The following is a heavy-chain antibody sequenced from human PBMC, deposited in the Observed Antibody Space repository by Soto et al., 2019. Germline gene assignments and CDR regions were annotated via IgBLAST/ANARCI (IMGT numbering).Heavy chain of an antibody. Sequence: ASVKVSCKASGYTFTSYDINWVRQATGQGLEWMGWMNPNSGNTDYAQKFQGRVAMTRNTSISTAYMELSSLRSEDTAVYYCARGSLTGTHYYGMDVWGQGTTVTVSS. V-gene: IGHV1-8*01. J-gene: IGHJ6*02. CDR3: ARGSLTGTHYYGMDV. CDR1: GYTFTSYD. CDR2: MNPNSGNT. D-gene: IGHD3-9*01.